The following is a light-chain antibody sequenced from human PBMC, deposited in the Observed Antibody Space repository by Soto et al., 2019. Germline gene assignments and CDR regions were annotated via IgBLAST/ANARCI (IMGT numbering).Light chain of an antibody. J-gene: IGLJ2*01. CDR3: ASWDDGLSVI. V-gene: IGLV1-47*01. CDR2: RNN. CDR1: SSNIGSNY. Sequence: QSVLTQPPSASGTPGQRVIISCSGSSSNIGSNYVYWYQQLPGTAPKLLIGRNNQRPSGVPDRFSSSKSGTSAVLAISGLRSEDEADYYCASWDDGLSVIFGGGTKLTVL.